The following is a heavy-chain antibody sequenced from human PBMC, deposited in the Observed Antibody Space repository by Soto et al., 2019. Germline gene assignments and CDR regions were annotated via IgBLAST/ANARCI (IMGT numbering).Heavy chain of an antibody. CDR2: ISSNSAYI. CDR3: TRDASRDSSARGWFDP. CDR1: GFTFRSFT. D-gene: IGHD6-13*01. J-gene: IGHJ5*02. Sequence: EVQLVESGGGLVKPGGSLRLPCEASGFTFRSFTMNWVPQAPGKGLEWVPTISSNSAYIYYTDALRGRFTISRDNAKNSLHLQMNSLRAEDTAVYYCTRDASRDSSARGWFDPWGPGTLVTVSS. V-gene: IGHV3-21*02.